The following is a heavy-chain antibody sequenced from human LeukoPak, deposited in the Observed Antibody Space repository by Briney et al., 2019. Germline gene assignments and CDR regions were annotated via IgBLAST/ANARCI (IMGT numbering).Heavy chain of an antibody. Sequence: SETLSLTCAVYGGSFSGYYWIWIRQPPGKGLEWIGEINHSGSTNYNPSLKSRVTISVDTSKNQFSLKLSSVTAADTAVYYCARGAPYDFWSGYFTSGDAFDIWGQGTMVTVSS. J-gene: IGHJ3*02. CDR2: INHSGST. D-gene: IGHD3-3*01. V-gene: IGHV4-34*01. CDR1: GGSFSGYY. CDR3: ARGAPYDFWSGYFTSGDAFDI.